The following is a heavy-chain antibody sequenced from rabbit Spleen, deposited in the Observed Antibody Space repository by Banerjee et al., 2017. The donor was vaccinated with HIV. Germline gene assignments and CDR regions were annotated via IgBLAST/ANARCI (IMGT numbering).Heavy chain of an antibody. Sequence: QSLEESGGGLVKPGASLTLTCTASGFDLSSDYFMCWVRQAPGKGLEWIACIDAGSSGFTYFATWAKGRFTCSKTSSTTVTLQMTRLTAADTATYFCARDTSTSFSSYGMDLWGQGTLVTVS. CDR3: ARDTSTSFSSYGMDL. D-gene: IGHD1-1*01. CDR2: IDAGSSGFT. CDR1: GFDLSSDYF. J-gene: IGHJ6*01. V-gene: IGHV1S40*01.